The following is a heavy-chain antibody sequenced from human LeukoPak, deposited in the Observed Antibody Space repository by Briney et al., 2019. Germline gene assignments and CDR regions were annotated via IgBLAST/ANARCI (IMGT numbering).Heavy chain of an antibody. V-gene: IGHV6-1*01. Sequence: SQTLSLTCAISGDSFFSNSSWNWIRQSPSRGLEWLGRTYYRSKWYYDYALAVKGRITINPDTSKNQFSLQLNSVTPEDTAVYFCARDPVGGSTIFDSWGQGTLVTVSS. D-gene: IGHD1-26*01. CDR3: ARDPVGGSTIFDS. CDR2: TYYRSKWYY. CDR1: GDSFFSNSS. J-gene: IGHJ4*02.